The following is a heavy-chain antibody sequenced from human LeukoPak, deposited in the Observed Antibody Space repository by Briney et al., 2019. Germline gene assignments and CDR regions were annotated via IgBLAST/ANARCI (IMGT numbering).Heavy chain of an antibody. CDR3: AKGSHFAN. V-gene: IGHV3-23*01. CDR1: GFTFNDNA. Sequence: GGSLRLSCVASGFTFNDNAMSWGRQAPGKGLEWVSTISRTTGTTYYADSVKGRVTISRDNSKNTVSLQVNSLRAEDTAVYYCAKGSHFANCGQGTLVTVSS. CDR2: ISRTTGTT. J-gene: IGHJ4*02.